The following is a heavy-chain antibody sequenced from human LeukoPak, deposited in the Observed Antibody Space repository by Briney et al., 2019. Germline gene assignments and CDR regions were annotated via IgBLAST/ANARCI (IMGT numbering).Heavy chain of an antibody. CDR1: GESFSGYY. D-gene: IGHD1-26*01. V-gene: IGHV4-34*01. CDR3: ARGRGVGATSWFDP. CDR2: INHSGST. Sequence: SETLSLTCAVYGESFSGYYWSWIRQPPGKGLEWIGEINHSGSTNYNPSLKSRVTISVDTSRNQFSLNLSSVTAADTAVYYCARGRGVGATSWFDPWGQGTLVTVSS. J-gene: IGHJ5*02.